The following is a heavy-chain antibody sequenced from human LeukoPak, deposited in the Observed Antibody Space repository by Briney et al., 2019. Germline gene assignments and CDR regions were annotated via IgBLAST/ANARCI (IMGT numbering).Heavy chain of an antibody. V-gene: IGHV3-7*01. CDR2: IKEDGSEK. CDR1: GFTFSSNW. D-gene: IGHD1-26*01. Sequence: GGSLRLSWAASGFTFSSNWMSWVRQAPGEGLESVANIKEDGSEKYYVDSVKGRFTISRDNAKNSLYLQMNSLRAEDTAVYYCARVRSGSYFDAFDIWGQGTMVTVSS. J-gene: IGHJ3*02. CDR3: ARVRSGSYFDAFDI.